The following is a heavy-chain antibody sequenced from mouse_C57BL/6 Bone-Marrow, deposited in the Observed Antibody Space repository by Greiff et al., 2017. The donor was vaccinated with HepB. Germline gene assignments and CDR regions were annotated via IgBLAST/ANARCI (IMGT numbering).Heavy chain of an antibody. J-gene: IGHJ2*01. V-gene: IGHV1-81*01. CDR2: IYPRSGNT. CDR1: GYTFTSYG. Sequence: VQVVESGAELARPGASVKLSCKASGYTFTSYGISWVKQRTGQGLEWIGEIYPRSGNTYYNEKFKGKATLTADKSSSTAYMELRSLTSEDSAVYFCARLDFYYFDYWGQGTTLTVSS. CDR3: ARLDFYYFDY.